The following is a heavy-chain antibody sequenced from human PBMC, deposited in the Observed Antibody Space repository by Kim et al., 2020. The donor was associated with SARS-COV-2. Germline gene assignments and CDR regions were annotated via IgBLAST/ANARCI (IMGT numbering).Heavy chain of an antibody. CDR3: ARRVGIDGADADY. J-gene: IGHJ4*02. CDR1: GGSFSGYY. V-gene: IGHV4-34*01. Sequence: SETLSLTCAVYGGSFSGYYWSWIRQPPGKGLEWIGEINHSGSTNYNPSLKSRVTISVDTSKNQFSLKLSSVTAADTAVYYCARRVGIDGADADYWGQGTLVTVSS. CDR2: INHSGST. D-gene: IGHD2-15*01.